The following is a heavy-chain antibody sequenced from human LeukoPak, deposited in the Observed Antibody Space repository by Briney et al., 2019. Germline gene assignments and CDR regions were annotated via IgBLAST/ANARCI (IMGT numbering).Heavy chain of an antibody. CDR2: FDPEDGET. V-gene: IGHV1-24*01. Sequence: ASVKVSCKVSGYTLTELSMHWVRQAPGKGLEWMGGFDPEDGETIYAQKFQGRVTMTEDTSTDTAYMELSSPRSEDTAVYYCATGYSGSYYSDYWGQGTLVTVSS. CDR1: GYTLTELS. J-gene: IGHJ4*02. D-gene: IGHD1-26*01. CDR3: ATGYSGSYYSDY.